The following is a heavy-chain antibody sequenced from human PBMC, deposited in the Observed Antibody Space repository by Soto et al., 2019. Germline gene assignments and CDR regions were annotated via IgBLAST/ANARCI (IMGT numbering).Heavy chain of an antibody. CDR1: GGSISSGGYY. CDR2: IYYSRST. V-gene: IGHV4-31*03. D-gene: IGHD2-15*01. Sequence: QVQLQESGPGLVKPSQTLSLTCTVSGGSISSGGYYWSWIRQHPGNGPEWMGYIYYSRSTNYTPSLRGRVTIAVDTSKNQFYLKLSSVSAEDTAVYYCARDKCSIGGSCYTPGYFDYWGQGTLVTVSS. J-gene: IGHJ4*02. CDR3: ARDKCSIGGSCYTPGYFDY.